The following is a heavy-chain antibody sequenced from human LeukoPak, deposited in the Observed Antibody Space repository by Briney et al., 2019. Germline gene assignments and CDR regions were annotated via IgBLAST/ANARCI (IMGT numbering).Heavy chain of an antibody. CDR2: ISAYNGNT. Sequence: ASVKVSCKASGYTFTSYGISWVRQAPGQGLEWMGWISAYNGNTNYAQKLQGRVTMTTDTSTSTAYMELRSLRSDDTAVYYCARGVRECAIFGVVIIRTFDYWGQGTLVTVSS. CDR3: ARGVRECAIFGVVIIRTFDY. CDR1: GYTFTSYG. J-gene: IGHJ4*02. V-gene: IGHV1-18*01. D-gene: IGHD3-3*01.